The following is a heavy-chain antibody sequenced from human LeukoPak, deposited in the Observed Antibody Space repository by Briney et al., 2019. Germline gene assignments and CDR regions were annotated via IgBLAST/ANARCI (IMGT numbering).Heavy chain of an antibody. CDR1: GGSFSGYY. J-gene: IGHJ6*02. D-gene: IGHD4-11*01. CDR3: ARVAVTTYYYYYGMDV. Sequence: SETLSLTCAVYGGSFSGYYWSWIRQPPGKGLEWIGEINHSGSTNYNPSLKSRVTIPVDTSKNQFSLKLSSVTAADTAVYYCARVAVTTYYYYYGMDVWGQGTTVTVSS. CDR2: INHSGST. V-gene: IGHV4-34*01.